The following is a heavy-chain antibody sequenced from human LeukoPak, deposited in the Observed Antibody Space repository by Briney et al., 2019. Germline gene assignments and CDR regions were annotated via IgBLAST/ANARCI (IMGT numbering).Heavy chain of an antibody. Sequence: GESLKISCKGSGYSFTKYWIGWVRQMPGKGLEWMGIIYPGDSDTRYSPSFQGQVTISADKSNSTTYLQWSSLRTSDTAMYYCARQLWPTGYYYFDYWGQGTLVTVSS. V-gene: IGHV5-51*01. J-gene: IGHJ4*02. CDR3: ARQLWPTGYYYFDY. CDR1: GYSFTKYW. D-gene: IGHD3-9*01. CDR2: IYPGDSDT.